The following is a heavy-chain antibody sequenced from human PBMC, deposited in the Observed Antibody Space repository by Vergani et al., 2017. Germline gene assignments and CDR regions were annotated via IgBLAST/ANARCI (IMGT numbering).Heavy chain of an antibody. Sequence: QLQLQESGPGLVKPSETLSLTCTVSGGSISSSSYYWGWIRQPPGKGLEWIGSIYYSGSTYYNPSLKSRVTISVDTSKNQFSLKLSSVTAADTAVYYCARGFDPIVVVINDPNDAFDIWGQGTMVTVSS. V-gene: IGHV4-39*07. J-gene: IGHJ3*02. CDR2: IYYSGST. CDR3: ARGFDPIVVVINDPNDAFDI. D-gene: IGHD3-22*01. CDR1: GGSISSSSYY.